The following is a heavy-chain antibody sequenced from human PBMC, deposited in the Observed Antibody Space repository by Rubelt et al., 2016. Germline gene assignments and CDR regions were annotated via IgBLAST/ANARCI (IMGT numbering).Heavy chain of an antibody. Sequence: PSLKSRVTISVDTSKNQFSLKLSSVTAADTAVYYCARGYSQKRFLELLLGKTLDYWGQGTLVTVSS. J-gene: IGHJ4*02. CDR3: ARGYSQKRFLELLLGKTLDY. D-gene: IGHD3-3*01. V-gene: IGHV4-34*01.